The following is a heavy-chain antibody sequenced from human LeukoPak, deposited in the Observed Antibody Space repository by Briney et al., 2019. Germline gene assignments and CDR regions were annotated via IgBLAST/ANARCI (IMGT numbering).Heavy chain of an antibody. CDR2: ISSSSSTI. V-gene: IGHV3-48*01. J-gene: IGHJ4*02. CDR1: GFTFSSYS. CDR3: SRSAYYDGSGNYYDY. D-gene: IGHD3-22*01. Sequence: GGSLRLSCAASGFTFSSYSMNWVRQAPGKGLEWVSYISSSSSTIYYADSVKGRFTISRDNAKNSLYLQMNSLRAEDTAVYYCSRSAYYDGSGNYYDYWGQGTLVTVSS.